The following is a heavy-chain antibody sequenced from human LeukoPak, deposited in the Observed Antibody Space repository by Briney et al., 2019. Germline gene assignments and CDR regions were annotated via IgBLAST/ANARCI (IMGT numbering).Heavy chain of an antibody. CDR1: GGSISSSNW. Sequence: SETLSLTCAVSGGSISSSNWWSWVRQPPGKGLEWIGEIYHSGSTNYNPSLKSRVTISVDKSKNQFSLKLSPVTAADTAVYYCASESGSYWYDYWGQGTLVTVSS. CDR2: IYHSGST. J-gene: IGHJ4*02. V-gene: IGHV4-4*02. CDR3: ASESGSYWYDY. D-gene: IGHD1-26*01.